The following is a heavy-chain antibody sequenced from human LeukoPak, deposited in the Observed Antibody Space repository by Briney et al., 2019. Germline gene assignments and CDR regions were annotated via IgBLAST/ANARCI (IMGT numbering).Heavy chain of an antibody. J-gene: IGHJ5*02. Sequence: SETLSLTCTVSGGSISSYYWSWIRQPPGKGLEWIGYIYYSGSTNYNPSLKSRVTISVDTSKNQSSLELSSVTAADTAVYYCARAGQLELKTWFDPWGQGTLVTVSS. CDR1: GGSISSYY. D-gene: IGHD1-7*01. CDR3: ARAGQLELKTWFDP. V-gene: IGHV4-59*01. CDR2: IYYSGST.